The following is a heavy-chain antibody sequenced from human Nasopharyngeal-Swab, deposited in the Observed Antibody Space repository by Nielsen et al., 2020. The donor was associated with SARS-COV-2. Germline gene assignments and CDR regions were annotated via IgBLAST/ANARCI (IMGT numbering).Heavy chain of an antibody. J-gene: IGHJ4*02. CDR3: ASSIRAYFDY. CDR2: IYYSGST. D-gene: IGHD3-10*01. Sequence: SQTLSLTCPVSGGSTSSSSYYWGWILQPPGKGLEWIGSIYYSGSTYYNPSLKSRVTISVDTSKTQFSLKLSSVTAADTAVHYCASSIRAYFDYWGQGTLVTVSS. V-gene: IGHV4-39*01. CDR1: GGSTSSSSYY.